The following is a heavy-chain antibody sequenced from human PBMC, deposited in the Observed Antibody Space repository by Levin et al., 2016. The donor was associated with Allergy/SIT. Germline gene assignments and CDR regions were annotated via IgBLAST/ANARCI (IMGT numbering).Heavy chain of an antibody. V-gene: IGHV3-23*01. Sequence: GESLKISCAASGFTFSSYAMSWVRQAPGKGLEWVSAISGSGGSTYYADSVKGRFTISRDNSKNTLYLQMNSLRAEDTAVYYCARALYYYDTSGYLYWGQGTLVTVSS. J-gene: IGHJ4*02. CDR1: GFTFSSYA. D-gene: IGHD3-22*01. CDR2: ISGSGGST. CDR3: ARALYYYDTSGYLY.